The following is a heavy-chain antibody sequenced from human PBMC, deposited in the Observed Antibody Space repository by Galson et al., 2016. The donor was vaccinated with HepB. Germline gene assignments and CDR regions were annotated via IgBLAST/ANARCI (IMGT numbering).Heavy chain of an antibody. D-gene: IGHD3-10*01. CDR3: SRVNPVRGKYGMDV. Sequence: ETLSLTCAVYGGSFSGYSWNWIRQSPGKGLEWIGYYFYGDITNYNPSLKSRVAISVDTSKNQFSLRLNSVTAADTAVYYCSRVNPVRGKYGMDVWGQGTTVIVSS. J-gene: IGHJ6*02. CDR2: YFYGDIT. CDR1: GGSFSGYS. V-gene: IGHV4-59*01.